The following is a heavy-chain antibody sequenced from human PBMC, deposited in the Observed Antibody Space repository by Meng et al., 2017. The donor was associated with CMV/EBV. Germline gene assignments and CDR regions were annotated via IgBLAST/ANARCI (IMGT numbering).Heavy chain of an antibody. CDR3: ARLGSGSYLEYYFDY. CDR1: GYTFTGYY. D-gene: IGHD1-26*01. V-gene: IGHV1-2*02. CDR2: INPNSGGT. Sequence: ASVKVSCKASGYTFTGYYMHWVRQAPGQGLEWMGWINPNSGGTNYAQKFQGRVTMTRDTSISTAYMELSRLRSDDTAVYYCARLGSGSYLEYYFDYWGQGTLVTVS. J-gene: IGHJ4*02.